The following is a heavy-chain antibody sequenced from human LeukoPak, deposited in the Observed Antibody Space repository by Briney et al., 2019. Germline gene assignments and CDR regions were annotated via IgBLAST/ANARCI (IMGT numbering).Heavy chain of an antibody. J-gene: IGHJ6*03. Sequence: ASVKVSCKASGYTFTSYDINWVRQATGQGLEWMGWMNPNSGNTGYAQKFQGRVTMTRNTSISTAYMELSSLRSEDTAVYYCARGVVPAAMIRLTYYYYYYYMDVWGKGTTVTVSS. D-gene: IGHD2-2*01. V-gene: IGHV1-8*01. CDR2: MNPNSGNT. CDR3: ARGVVPAAMIRLTYYYYYYYMDV. CDR1: GYTFTSYD.